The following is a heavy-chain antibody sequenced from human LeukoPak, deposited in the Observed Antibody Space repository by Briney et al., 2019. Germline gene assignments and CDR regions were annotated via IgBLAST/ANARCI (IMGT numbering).Heavy chain of an antibody. CDR1: GFTFSSYA. D-gene: IGHD4-11*01. CDR2: IGAGGTFT. V-gene: IGHV3-23*01. Sequence: GGSLRLSCTAYGFTFSSYAMKWVRQAAGKGVEWVSGIGAGGTFTYYADSVKGRFTISRENYRNKLYLQMKRLRADDTAVYYCAKDLVYTTYGYYFDYWGQGTLVTVSS. CDR3: AKDLVYTTYGYYFDY. J-gene: IGHJ4*02.